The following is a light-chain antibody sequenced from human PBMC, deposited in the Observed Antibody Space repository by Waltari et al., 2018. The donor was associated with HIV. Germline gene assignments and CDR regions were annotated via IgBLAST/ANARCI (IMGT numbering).Light chain of an antibody. CDR1: NSNIGSNT. J-gene: IGLJ2*01. CDR2: NNY. CDR3: AAWDGSLLGVL. V-gene: IGLV1-44*01. Sequence: QSVLTQPPSASGTPGQRVTIACSGSNSNIGSNTVNWYKQVPGTAPKLLTYNNYARPSGVPDRFSGSKSGSSASLAISGLQSEDDGDYYCAAWDGSLLGVLFGGGTKLTVL.